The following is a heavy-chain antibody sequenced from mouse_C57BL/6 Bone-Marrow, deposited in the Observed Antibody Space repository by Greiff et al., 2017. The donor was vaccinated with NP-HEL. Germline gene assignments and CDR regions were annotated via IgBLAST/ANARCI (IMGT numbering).Heavy chain of an antibody. CDR3: AHGYLYAMDY. D-gene: IGHD2-2*01. Sequence: VQLQQSGPELVKPGASVKISCKASGYSFTDYNMNWVKQSNGKSLEWIGVINPNYGTNSYNQKFKGKATLTVDQSSRTAYMQLNSLTSEDSAVDYCAHGYLYAMDYWGQGTSVTVSS. V-gene: IGHV1-39*01. CDR2: INPNYGTN. J-gene: IGHJ4*01. CDR1: GYSFTDYN.